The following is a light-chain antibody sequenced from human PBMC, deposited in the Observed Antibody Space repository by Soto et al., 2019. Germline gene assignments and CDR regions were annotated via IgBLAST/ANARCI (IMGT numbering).Light chain of an antibody. CDR1: QCVSSN. V-gene: IGKV3-15*01. J-gene: IGKJ1*01. CDR2: GAS. CDR3: QHYNNWPPWT. Sequence: ELVMTQSPATLSVSPGERATLSCRASQCVSSNLAWYQQKPGQAPRLLIYGASTRATGIPARFSGSGSGTEFTLTISSLQSEDFAVYYCQHYNNWPPWTFGQGTKVDIK.